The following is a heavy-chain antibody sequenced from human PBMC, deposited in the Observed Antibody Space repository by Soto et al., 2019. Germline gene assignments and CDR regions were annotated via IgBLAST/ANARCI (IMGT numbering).Heavy chain of an antibody. CDR1: GFTFSDHY. D-gene: IGHD3-3*01. Sequence: QVQLVESGGGLVKPGGSLRLSCAASGFTFSDHYMSWIRQVPGKGLEWLSYIGSDGSPKFYADSLKGRFTTSRDNAKNSLFLQMNSLRVEDTAVYYCARDRRYDFLSGSSAPFDYWGQGTLVTVSS. J-gene: IGHJ4*02. V-gene: IGHV3-11*01. CDR3: ARDRRYDFLSGSSAPFDY. CDR2: IGSDGSPK.